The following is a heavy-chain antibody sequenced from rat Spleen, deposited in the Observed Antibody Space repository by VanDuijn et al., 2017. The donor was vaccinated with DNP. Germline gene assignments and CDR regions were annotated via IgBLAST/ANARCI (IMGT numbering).Heavy chain of an antibody. CDR2: ITTSDGST. CDR1: GFSFSNYN. D-gene: IGHD1-11*01. V-gene: IGHV5-25*01. Sequence: EVELVESGGGLVQPGRSLKLSCAAAGFSFSNYNMAWVRQAPKKGLEWVATITTSDGSTYYPDSVKGRCTISGDDAESSLYLQMNSLKSEDTATYYCARLGRLRPYWYFDFWGPGTMVTVSS. J-gene: IGHJ1*01. CDR3: ARLGRLRPYWYFDF.